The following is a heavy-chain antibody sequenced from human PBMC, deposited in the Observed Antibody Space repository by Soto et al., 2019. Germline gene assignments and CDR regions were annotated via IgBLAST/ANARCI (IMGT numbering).Heavy chain of an antibody. Sequence: PXGSLRLSCAASGFNFGNSWMDWVRQAPGKGLEWVANINQDGSERHYVDSVKGRLTISRDNAKNSLYLQMSSLTAEGSALYYCSTSLDSWGQGTPVTVSS. CDR3: STSLDS. CDR1: GFNFGNSW. J-gene: IGHJ4*02. V-gene: IGHV3-7*01. CDR2: INQDGSER.